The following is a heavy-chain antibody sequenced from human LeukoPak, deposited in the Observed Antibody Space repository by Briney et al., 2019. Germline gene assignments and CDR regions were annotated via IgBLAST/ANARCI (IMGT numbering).Heavy chain of an antibody. Sequence: SETLSLTCTVSGGSISSYYWSWIRQPAGKGLEWIGRIYTSGSTNYNPSLKSRVTMSVDTSKNQFSLKLSSVTAADTAVYYCARDRFLSSDYYDSSGCSEPMPSDYYYMDVWGKGTTVTVSS. D-gene: IGHD3-22*01. V-gene: IGHV4-4*07. CDR2: IYTSGST. CDR3: ARDRFLSSDYYDSSGCSEPMPSDYYYMDV. J-gene: IGHJ6*03. CDR1: GGSISSYY.